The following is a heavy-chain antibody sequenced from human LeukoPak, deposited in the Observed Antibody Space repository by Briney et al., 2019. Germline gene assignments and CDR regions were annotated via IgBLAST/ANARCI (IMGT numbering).Heavy chain of an antibody. Sequence: PGRSLGLSCAASGFTFSSYAMHWVRQAPGKGLEWVAVISYDGSNKYYADSVKGRFTISRDNSKNTLYLQMNSLRAEDTAVYYCAREFEYSSGWLGRWFDPWGQGTLVTVSS. CDR1: GFTFSSYA. J-gene: IGHJ5*02. CDR2: ISYDGSNK. CDR3: AREFEYSSGWLGRWFDP. D-gene: IGHD6-19*01. V-gene: IGHV3-30*04.